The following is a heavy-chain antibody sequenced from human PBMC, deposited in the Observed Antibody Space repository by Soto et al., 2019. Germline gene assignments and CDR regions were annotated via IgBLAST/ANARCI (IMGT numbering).Heavy chain of an antibody. V-gene: IGHV3-53*01. CDR2: IYSGGST. CDR1: GFTVSSNY. D-gene: IGHD4-17*01. CDR3: AKGSTYGDYVFDY. Sequence: GGSLRLSCAASGFTVSSNYMSWVRQAPGKGLEWVSVIYSGGSTYYADSVKGRFTISRDNSKNTLYLQMNSLRAEDTAVYYCAKGSTYGDYVFDYWGQGTLVTVSS. J-gene: IGHJ4*02.